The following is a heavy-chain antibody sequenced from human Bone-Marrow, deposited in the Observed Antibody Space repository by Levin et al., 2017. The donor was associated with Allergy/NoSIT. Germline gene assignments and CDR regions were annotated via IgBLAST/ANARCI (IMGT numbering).Heavy chain of an antibody. CDR2: IRPRSDYI. CDR1: GFTFSDYS. CDR3: ARDQTSVFDAFDI. D-gene: IGHD5/OR15-5a*01. J-gene: IGHJ3*02. V-gene: IGHV3-21*06. Sequence: GASVKVSCAASGFTFSDYSMNWVRQAPGKGLEWVSSIRPRSDYIYYADSVKGRFTISRDNAESSLYLQMNSLRAEDTAVYYCARDQTSVFDAFDIWGQGTMVAVSS.